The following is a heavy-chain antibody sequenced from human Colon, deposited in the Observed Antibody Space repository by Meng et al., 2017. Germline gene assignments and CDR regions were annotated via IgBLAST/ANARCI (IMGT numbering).Heavy chain of an antibody. D-gene: IGHD4-17*01. CDR3: ARVNGDFDEAWFDP. Sequence: GASVSSDSHYWSWIRQPPGKGLEWIGYIYYSGNTNYNPSLTSRVSMSLDTSKNHFSLHLSSMTAADTAIYYCARVNGDFDEAWFDPWGQGTLVTVSS. J-gene: IGHJ5*02. V-gene: IGHV4-61*03. CDR1: GASVSSDSHY. CDR2: IYYSGNT.